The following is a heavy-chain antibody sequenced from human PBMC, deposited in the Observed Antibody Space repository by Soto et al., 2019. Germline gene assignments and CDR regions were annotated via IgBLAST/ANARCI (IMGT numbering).Heavy chain of an antibody. CDR3: AREGDYYNYDYGLDF. D-gene: IGHD5-12*01. J-gene: IGHJ4*02. CDR2: INAVNGNT. CDR1: GYTFTRFA. Sequence: QVLLVQSGAEVRKPGASVKFSCKASGYTFTRFAIHWVRQAPGQGLEWMGWINAVNGNTRYSQKFQGRATLTLDTSADTAYMEVSSLTSGDTATYYCAREGDYYNYDYGLDFWGQGTLLTVSS. V-gene: IGHV1-3*01.